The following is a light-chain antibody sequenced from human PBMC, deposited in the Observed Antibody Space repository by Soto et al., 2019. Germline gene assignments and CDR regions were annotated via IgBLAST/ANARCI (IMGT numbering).Light chain of an antibody. J-gene: IGKJ5*01. CDR1: QSVSKY. V-gene: IGKV3-11*01. CDR2: DAS. Sequence: EIVLTQSPATLSLSPGERVTLSCRTSQSVSKYFAWYQQKPGRAPRLLIYDASSRATGIPARFIGSGSGTDFTLTISSLEPEDFAIYYCQQRSKWPITFGQGTRLEIK. CDR3: QQRSKWPIT.